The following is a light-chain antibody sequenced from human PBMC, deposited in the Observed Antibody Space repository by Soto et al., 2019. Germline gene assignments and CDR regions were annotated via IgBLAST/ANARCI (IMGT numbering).Light chain of an antibody. CDR3: QHYYSTPRT. Sequence: DIVMTQSPDSLAVSLGERATINCKSSQSVLYSSNNKNYLAWYQQKPGQPPKLRIYWASTRESGVPDRFTGSGSGTDFTLTIGSLQAEDVAVYYCQHYYSTPRTFGQGTKVDIK. J-gene: IGKJ1*01. CDR2: WAS. V-gene: IGKV4-1*01. CDR1: QSVLYSSNNKNY.